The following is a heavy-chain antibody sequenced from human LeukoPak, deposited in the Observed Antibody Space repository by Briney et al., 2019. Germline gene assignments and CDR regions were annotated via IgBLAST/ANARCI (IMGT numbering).Heavy chain of an antibody. Sequence: SETLSLTCTASGGSLSPYYWTWIRQPRGKGLEWIGYIYHTGTTKYNPSLSYRVTISVETSKNQFSLRLKSVTAADTAIYYCARLDSGDHGNIPHWGQGTLVTVSS. CDR1: GGSLSPYY. CDR3: ARLDSGDHGNIPH. J-gene: IGHJ1*01. D-gene: IGHD1-26*01. V-gene: IGHV4-59*08. CDR2: IYHTGTT.